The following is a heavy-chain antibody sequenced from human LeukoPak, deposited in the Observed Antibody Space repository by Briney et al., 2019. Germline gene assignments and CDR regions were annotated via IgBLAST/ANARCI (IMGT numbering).Heavy chain of an antibody. J-gene: IGHJ4*02. CDR3: RGGSYVSFDY. CDR1: GGSLTPGNW. V-gene: IGHV4-4*02. Sequence: SETLSLTCTVSGGSLTPGNWWSWVRQSPGRGLEWIWEVYQSGKTNYNPSLKSRVTISVDKSNNQFSLELDSVTAADTAVYFARGGSYVSFDYWGQGTLVTVS. CDR2: VYQSGKT. D-gene: IGHD3-16*01.